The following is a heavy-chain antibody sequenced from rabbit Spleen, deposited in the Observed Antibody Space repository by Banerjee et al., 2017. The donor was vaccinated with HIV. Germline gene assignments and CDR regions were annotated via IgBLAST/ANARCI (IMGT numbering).Heavy chain of an antibody. CDR1: GLDFSSSYW. Sequence: QEQLVEYGGDLVQPEGSLTLTCKASGLDFSSSYWICWVRQAPVKGLEWIACINIVTGRSVYARWTKGRFTMSRTSSTSVTLQMTSLSAADSATNCCGRASNNYGQFDLWG. CDR3: GRASNNYGQFDL. CDR2: INIVTGRS. V-gene: IGHV1S45*01. D-gene: IGHD6-1*01. J-gene: IGHJ4*01.